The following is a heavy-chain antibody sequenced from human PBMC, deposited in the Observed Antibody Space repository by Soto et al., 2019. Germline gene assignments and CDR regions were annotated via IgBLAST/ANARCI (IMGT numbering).Heavy chain of an antibody. CDR2: INPATGAA. V-gene: IGHV1-2*02. CDR3: ARGGGVGVAGSAAFDM. Sequence: QLHLVQSGAVVKKPGASVTVSCSASGYPVTAYYMHWVRQAPGRGLEWMGGINPATGAAKYTQTFQGGGTMTRDTSTSTVLMELSGLAYEDAASVQCARGGGVGVAGSAAFDMWGQGTLVTVSS. D-gene: IGHD3-3*01. CDR1: GYPVTAYY. J-gene: IGHJ3*02.